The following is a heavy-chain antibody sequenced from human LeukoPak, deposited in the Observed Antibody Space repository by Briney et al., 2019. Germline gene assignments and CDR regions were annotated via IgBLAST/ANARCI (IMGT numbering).Heavy chain of an antibody. CDR1: GYIFTGYC. D-gene: IGHD2-15*01. CDR3: ARGGYCSGGSCYFFSPY. CDR2: INPNSGAT. Sequence: GASVKVSCKTSGYIFTGYCIHWVRQAPGQGLEWMGYINPNSGATNSAQKFQGRVTMTRDTSSSTAYMELSRLRSDDTAVYYCARGGYCSGGSCYFFSPYWGQGTLVTVSS. V-gene: IGHV1-2*02. J-gene: IGHJ4*02.